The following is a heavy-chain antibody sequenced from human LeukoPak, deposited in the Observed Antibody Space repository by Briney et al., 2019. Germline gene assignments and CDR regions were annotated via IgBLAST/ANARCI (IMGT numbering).Heavy chain of an antibody. CDR2: ISGSGDNTVMSGSGENT. Sequence: GGSLRLSCAASGFTFSTTAMGWVRQAPGKGLEWLSVISGSGDNTVMSGSGENTYYADSVKGRFTISRDNSKNTLYLQMNSLRAEDTAVYYCAKDKGYSYGWNSDYWGQGTLVTVSS. CDR1: GFTFSTTA. D-gene: IGHD5-18*01. CDR3: AKDKGYSYGWNSDY. V-gene: IGHV3-23*01. J-gene: IGHJ4*02.